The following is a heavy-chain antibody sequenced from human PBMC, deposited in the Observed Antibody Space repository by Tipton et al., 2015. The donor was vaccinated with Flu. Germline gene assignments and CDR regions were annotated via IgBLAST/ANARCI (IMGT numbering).Heavy chain of an antibody. V-gene: IGHV3-23*01. Sequence: SLRLSCAASGFTFSAMSWVRQAPGKGLEWVSAISSSGSNTYYADSVKGRFTISRDNSKNTLYLEMNSLRAEDTAVYYCARDKAVVHDNVFFCFWGQGTLVTVSS. D-gene: IGHD3-16*01. J-gene: IGHJ4*02. CDR1: GFTFSA. CDR3: ARDKAVVHDNVFFCF. CDR2: ISSSGSNT.